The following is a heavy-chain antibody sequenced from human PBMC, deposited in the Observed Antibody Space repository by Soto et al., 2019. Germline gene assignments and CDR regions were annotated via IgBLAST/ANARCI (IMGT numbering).Heavy chain of an antibody. CDR1: GASISGFY. J-gene: IGHJ5*02. CDR2: IYATGTT. CDR3: VRDGTKTLRDWFDP. V-gene: IGHV4-4*07. Sequence: SETLSLTCTVSGASISGFYWSWIRKSAGKGLEWIGRIYATGTTDYTTSLKSRVMMSVDTSKKQFSLKLRSVTAADTAVYYCVRDGTKTLRDWFDPWGQGISVTVS. D-gene: IGHD1-1*01.